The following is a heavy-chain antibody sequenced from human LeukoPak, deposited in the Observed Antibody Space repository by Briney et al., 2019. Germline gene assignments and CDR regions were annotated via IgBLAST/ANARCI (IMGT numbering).Heavy chain of an antibody. V-gene: IGHV3-7*01. Sequence: GGSLRLSCAASGFTFSSYWMSWVRQAPGKGLEWVANIQQDGSEKYYVDSVKGRFTISRDNAKNSLYLQMNSLRAEDTAVYFCARDGDGYNSPFDYWGQGTLVTVSS. D-gene: IGHD5-24*01. CDR3: ARDGDGYNSPFDY. CDR2: IQQDGSEK. CDR1: GFTFSSYW. J-gene: IGHJ4*02.